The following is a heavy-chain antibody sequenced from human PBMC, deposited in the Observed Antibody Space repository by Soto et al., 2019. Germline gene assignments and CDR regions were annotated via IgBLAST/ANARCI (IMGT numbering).Heavy chain of an antibody. V-gene: IGHV1-8*01. CDR2: MNPNSGNT. CDR3: ARQYYDSSGAPFDY. CDR1: GYTFTSYD. J-gene: IGHJ4*02. D-gene: IGHD3-22*01. Sequence: QVQLVQSGAEVKKPGASVKVSCKASGYTFTSYDITWVRQATGQGLEWMGWMNPNSGNTGYAQKFQGRVTMTRNTSISTAYMELSSLRSEDTAVYYCARQYYDSSGAPFDYWGQGTMVTVSS.